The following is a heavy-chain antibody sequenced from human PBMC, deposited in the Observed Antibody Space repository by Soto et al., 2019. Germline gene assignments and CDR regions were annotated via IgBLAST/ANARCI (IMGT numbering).Heavy chain of an antibody. D-gene: IGHD2-15*01. CDR2: LYNGFT. V-gene: IGHV3-66*01. Sequence: EVQLVESGGGLVQPGGSLRLSCVASGFTVTDIYMNWVRQAPGKGLEWVSVLYNGFTDYADSVRGRSSIYTDRSKNALYLQMNSLRAEDSAVYYCAREPRYCSGGSCSIRGDAFDRWGQGTMVTVSS. J-gene: IGHJ3*02. CDR1: GFTVTDIY. CDR3: AREPRYCSGGSCSIRGDAFDR.